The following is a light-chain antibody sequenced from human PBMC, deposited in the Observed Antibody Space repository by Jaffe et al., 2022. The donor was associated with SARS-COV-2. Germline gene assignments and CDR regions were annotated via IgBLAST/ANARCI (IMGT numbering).Light chain of an antibody. J-gene: IGKJ5*01. CDR3: QQYNSYPIT. Sequence: DIQMTQSPSTLSASVGDRVTITCRASQSISSWLAWYQQKPGKAPKVLIYKESSLESGVPSRFSGSGSGTEFTLSISSLQPDDFATYYCQQYNSYPITFGQGTRLEIK. CDR1: QSISSW. V-gene: IGKV1-5*03. CDR2: KES.